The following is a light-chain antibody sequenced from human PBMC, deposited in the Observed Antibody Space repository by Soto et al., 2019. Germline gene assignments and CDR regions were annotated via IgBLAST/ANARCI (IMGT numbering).Light chain of an antibody. CDR1: RSNIGGNS. Sequence: SELTPPTSLSRAPHQLVTLHFSVHRSNIGGNSVSWYQQLPGTAPKLLIYDDDKRPSGIPDRFSGSKSGTSATLGITGFQTGDEADYSCGSWDSSLSADVFGTGNKGTVL. CDR3: GSWDSSLSADV. V-gene: IGLV1-51*01. J-gene: IGLJ1*01. CDR2: DDD.